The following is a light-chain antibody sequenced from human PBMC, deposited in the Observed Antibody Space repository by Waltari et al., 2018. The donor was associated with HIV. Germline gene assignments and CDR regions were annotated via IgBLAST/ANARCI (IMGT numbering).Light chain of an antibody. CDR2: VGTGGILG. V-gene: IGLV9-49*01. J-gene: IGLJ3*02. Sequence: QPVLTQPPSASASLGASVTLTCTLSSGYSTYTVDWYPQSPGKGPRFVLRVGTGGILGAKGDGIPDRFSVLGSGLNRYLTIKNIQEEDESDYHCGADHGSGSNFVWVFGGGTKLTVL. CDR1: SGYSTYT. CDR3: GADHGSGSNFVWV.